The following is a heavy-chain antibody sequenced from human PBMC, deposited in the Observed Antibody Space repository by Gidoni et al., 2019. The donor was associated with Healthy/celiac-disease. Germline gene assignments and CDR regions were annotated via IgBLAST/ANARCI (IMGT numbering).Heavy chain of an antibody. V-gene: IGHV4-34*01. Sequence: QVQLQQWGAGLLKPSETLSLTFAVYGGSFSGYYWSWIRQPPGKGLEWSGEINHSGSTNYNPSLKSRVTISVDTSKNQFSLKLSSVTAADTAVYYCARALLLGYCSGGSCYSFGYWGQGTLVTVSS. J-gene: IGHJ4*02. CDR2: INHSGST. CDR1: GGSFSGYY. CDR3: ARALLLGYCSGGSCYSFGY. D-gene: IGHD2-15*01.